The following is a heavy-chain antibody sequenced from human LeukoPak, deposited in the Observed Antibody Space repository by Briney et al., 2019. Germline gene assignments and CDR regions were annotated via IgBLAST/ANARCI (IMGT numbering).Heavy chain of an antibody. CDR1: GFTFINYG. D-gene: IGHD4-17*01. V-gene: IGHV3-30*18. CDR3: ANYGDYQYFDY. CDR2: ISYDGTNK. Sequence: GRSLRLSCAASGFTFINYGMHWVRQAPGKGLEWVAVISYDGTNKYYADSVKGRSTISRDNSKNTLYLQMNSLKTDDTAVYYCANYGDYQYFDYWGQGTPVTVSS. J-gene: IGHJ4*02.